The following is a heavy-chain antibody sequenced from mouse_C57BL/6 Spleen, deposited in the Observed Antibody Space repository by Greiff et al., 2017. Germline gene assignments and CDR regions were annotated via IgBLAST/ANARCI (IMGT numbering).Heavy chain of an antibody. CDR2: IYPSDSET. CDR3: ARGGYYYGDWYFDV. D-gene: IGHD1-1*01. CDR1: GYTFTSYW. V-gene: IGHV1-61*01. Sequence: QVQLQQPGAELVRPGSSVKLSCKASGYTFTSYWMDWVKQRPGQGLEWIGNIYPSDSETHYNQKFKDKATLTVDKSSSTAYLQLSSLTSEDSAVYYCARGGYYYGDWYFDVWGTGTTVTVSS. J-gene: IGHJ1*03.